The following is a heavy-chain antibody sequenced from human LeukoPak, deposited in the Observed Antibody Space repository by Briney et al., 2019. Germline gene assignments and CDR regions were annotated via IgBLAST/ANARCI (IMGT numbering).Heavy chain of an antibody. Sequence: GGSLRLSCAASGFSFSAYSMNWIRQAPGKGPEWVSSISGGSDYIFHADSVKGRFTVSRDNAKNSLYPQMNSLRAEDTAVYYCARVSSVPTPRALDYWGQGALVTVSS. D-gene: IGHD4/OR15-4a*01. V-gene: IGHV3-21*01. J-gene: IGHJ4*02. CDR1: GFSFSAYS. CDR3: ARVSSVPTPRALDY. CDR2: ISGGSDYI.